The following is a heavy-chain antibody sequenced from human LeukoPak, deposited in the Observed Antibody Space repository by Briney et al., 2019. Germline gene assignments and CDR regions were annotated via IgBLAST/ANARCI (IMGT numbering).Heavy chain of an antibody. CDR1: GFTFSSYG. CDR3: ARDFYGDYGFDH. D-gene: IGHD4-17*01. J-gene: IGHJ4*02. V-gene: IGHV3-30*03. CDR2: ISYDGSNK. Sequence: PGGSLRLSCAASGFTFSSYGMHWVRQAPGKGLEWVAVISYDGSNKYYADSVKGRFTISRDNSKNTLYLQMNSLRAEDTAVYYCARDFYGDYGFDHWGQGTLVTVSS.